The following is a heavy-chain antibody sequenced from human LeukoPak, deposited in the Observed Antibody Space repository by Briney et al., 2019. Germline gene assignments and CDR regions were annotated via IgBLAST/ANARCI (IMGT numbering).Heavy chain of an antibody. CDR2: LNPNSGGT. CDR3: AREATGTTDSDAFDI. D-gene: IGHD1-1*01. V-gene: IGHV1-2*02. J-gene: IGHJ3*02. CDR1: GYTFTGYY. Sequence: ASVKVSCKASGYTFTGYYMHWVRQAPGQGLEWMGWLNPNSGGTNYAQKFQGRVTMTRDTSISTAYMELSRLRSDDTAVYYCAREATGTTDSDAFDIWGQGTMVTVSS.